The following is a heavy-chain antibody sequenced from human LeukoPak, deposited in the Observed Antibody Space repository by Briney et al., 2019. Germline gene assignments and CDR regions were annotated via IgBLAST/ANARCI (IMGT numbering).Heavy chain of an antibody. V-gene: IGHV1-18*01. CDR3: ARTGYGSGSDDFDF. D-gene: IGHD3-10*01. CDR1: GYTFTRYG. Sequence: GASVKVSCKTSGYTFTRYGVSWVRQAPGQGLEWMGWISPHNGNRDYAQKFKDRVSMTTDTSTNTVYLELISLRPDDTAMYYCARTGYGSGSDDFDFWGQGTLVTVSS. J-gene: IGHJ4*02. CDR2: ISPHNGNR.